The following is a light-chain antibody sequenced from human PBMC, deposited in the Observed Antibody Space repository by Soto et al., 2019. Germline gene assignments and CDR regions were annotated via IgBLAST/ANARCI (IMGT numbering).Light chain of an antibody. CDR2: GAS. Sequence: EIVMTQSPATLSVSPGERATLSCRASQSVSNNLAWYQHKPGQAPRLLIYGASTRATGIPARFSGSGSGTEFTLTISSRQSVDFAVYYCHQYNDWPPGTFGQGTKVEIK. V-gene: IGKV3-15*01. J-gene: IGKJ1*01. CDR3: HQYNDWPPGT. CDR1: QSVSNN.